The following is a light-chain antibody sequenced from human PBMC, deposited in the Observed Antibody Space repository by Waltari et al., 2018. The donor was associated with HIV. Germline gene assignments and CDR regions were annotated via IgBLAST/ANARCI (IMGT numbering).Light chain of an antibody. CDR3: QVWVDSRDVAVI. J-gene: IGLJ2*01. CDR1: NLGGKL. V-gene: IGLV3-21*02. CDR2: DET. Sequence: TQPPSVSVAPGQTARLTCGGDNLGGKLVPWYQQKPGQAPVLVICDETDRPSGIPERFSGSNSGNTATLTISRVEGGDEADYYCQVWVDSRDVAVIFGGGTKLTVL.